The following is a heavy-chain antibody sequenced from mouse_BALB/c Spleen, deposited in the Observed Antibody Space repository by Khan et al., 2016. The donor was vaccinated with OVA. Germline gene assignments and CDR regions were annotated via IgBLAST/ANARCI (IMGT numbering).Heavy chain of an antibody. V-gene: IGHV1-7*01. D-gene: IGHD1-1*01. J-gene: IGHJ3*01. CDR3: ARSGYGSLAY. CDR1: GYMFTSYW. Sequence: QVQLKESGAELAKPGASVKMSCKASGYMFTSYWMNWVKQRPGQGLEWIGYINPNSGYTEYNQKFKDKVTLTADKSSSTASMQLSSLTSEDSAVYYCARSGYGSLAYWGQGTLVTVST. CDR2: INPNSGYT.